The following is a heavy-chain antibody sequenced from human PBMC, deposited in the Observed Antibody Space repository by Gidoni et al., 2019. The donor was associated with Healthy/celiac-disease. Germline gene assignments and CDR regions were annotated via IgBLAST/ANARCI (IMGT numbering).Heavy chain of an antibody. CDR2: IYSGGST. D-gene: IGHD2-8*01. V-gene: IGHV3-53*02. Sequence: EVQLVETGGGLIQPGGSLRLSCAASGFTVSSNYMSWVRQAPGKGLEWVSVIYSGGSTYYADSVKGRFTISRDNSKNTLYLQMNSLRAEDTAVYYCARTYTQTTQLYQEAPDYYGMDVWGQGTTVTVSS. CDR3: ARTYTQTTQLYQEAPDYYGMDV. J-gene: IGHJ6*02. CDR1: GFTVSSNY.